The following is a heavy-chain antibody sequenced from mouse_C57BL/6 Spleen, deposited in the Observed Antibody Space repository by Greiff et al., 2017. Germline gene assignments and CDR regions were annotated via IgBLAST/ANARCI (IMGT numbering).Heavy chain of an antibody. CDR3: ARRSNYVEDYFDY. Sequence: EVKLVESGAELVKPGASVKLSCTASGFNIKDYYMHWVKQRTEQGLEWIGRIDPEDGETKYAPKFQGKATITADASSNTAYLQLSSLTSEDTAVYYCARRSNYVEDYFDYWGQGTTLTVSS. V-gene: IGHV14-2*01. CDR1: GFNIKDYY. CDR2: IDPEDGET. J-gene: IGHJ2*01. D-gene: IGHD2-5*01.